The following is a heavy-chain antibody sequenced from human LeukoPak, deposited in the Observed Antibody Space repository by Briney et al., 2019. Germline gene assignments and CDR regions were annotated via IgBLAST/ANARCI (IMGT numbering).Heavy chain of an antibody. CDR3: ARLLWFGELLYEGYYFDY. J-gene: IGHJ4*02. CDR1: GGSSSSYY. CDR2: IYYSGST. D-gene: IGHD3-10*01. V-gene: IGHV4-59*01. Sequence: SETLSLTCTVSGGSSSSYYWSWIRQPPGKGLEWIGYIYYSGSTNYNPSLKSRVTISVDTSKNQFSLKLSSVTAADTAVYYCARLLWFGELLYEGYYFDYWGQGTLVTVSS.